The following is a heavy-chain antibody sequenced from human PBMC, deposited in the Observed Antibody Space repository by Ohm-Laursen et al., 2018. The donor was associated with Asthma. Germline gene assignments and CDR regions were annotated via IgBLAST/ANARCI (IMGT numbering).Heavy chain of an antibody. D-gene: IGHD2-2*01. CDR3: ARHSDTPAVPTVPRGFDP. Sequence: SLRLSCAASGFTFSSYGMHWVRQAPGKGLEWVAVISYDGSNKYYADSVKGRFTISRDNSKNTLYLQMNSLRAEDTAVYYCARHSDTPAVPTVPRGFDPWGQGILVTVSS. V-gene: IGHV3-30*03. CDR2: ISYDGSNK. J-gene: IGHJ5*02. CDR1: GFTFSSYG.